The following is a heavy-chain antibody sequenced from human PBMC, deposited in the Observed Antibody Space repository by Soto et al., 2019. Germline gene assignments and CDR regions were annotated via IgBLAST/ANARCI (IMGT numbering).Heavy chain of an antibody. J-gene: IGHJ5*02. Sequence: SETLSLTCNVSGGSISKFYWAWIRKTAGNGLEWMGRVYATGTTDYNPSLRSRVAMSVDISKKTFSLRLRSVAGADSGVYYCVRDGSKSLRDWFDPWGQGILVTVSS. CDR3: VRDGSKSLRDWFDP. V-gene: IGHV4-4*07. CDR2: VYATGTT. CDR1: GGSISKFY.